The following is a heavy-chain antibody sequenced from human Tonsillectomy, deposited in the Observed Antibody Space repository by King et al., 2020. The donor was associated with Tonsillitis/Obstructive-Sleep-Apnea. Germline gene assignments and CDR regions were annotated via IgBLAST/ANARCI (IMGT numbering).Heavy chain of an antibody. CDR1: GFTFNTYS. CDR3: ARGLSVGPDAFDI. J-gene: IGHJ3*02. V-gene: IGHV3-21*01. CDR2: ISSRGTYI. Sequence: VQLVESGGGLVKPGGSLRLSCAASGFTFNTYSMNWVRQAPGKGLEWVSSISSRGTYIYYAGSLKGRFTISRDNAKNSLSLQMTSLRAEDTAVYYCARGLSVGPDAFDIWGQGTMVTVSS.